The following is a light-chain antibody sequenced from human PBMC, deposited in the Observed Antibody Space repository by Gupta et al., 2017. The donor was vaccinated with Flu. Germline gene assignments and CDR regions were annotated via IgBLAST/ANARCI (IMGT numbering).Light chain of an antibody. J-gene: IGLJ2*01. CDR3: CSYAGSVV. CDR2: EGS. Sequence: QSALTQPASVPGSPGQSITISCTATSSDVGSYNLVSWYQQHPGKAPKLMIYEGSKRPSGVSNRFSGSKSGNTASLTISGRQAEDEADYYCCSYAGSVVFGGGTKLTVL. V-gene: IGLV2-23*01. CDR1: SSDVGSYNL.